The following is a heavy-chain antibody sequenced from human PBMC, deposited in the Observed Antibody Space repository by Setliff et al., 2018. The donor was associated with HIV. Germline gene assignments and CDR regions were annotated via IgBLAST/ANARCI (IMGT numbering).Heavy chain of an antibody. CDR2: IYYSGRT. Sequence: SETLSLTCTVSGGSISSHYWSWIRQPPGKGLEWIGYIYYSGRTNYNPSLKSRGTISIDTSKKQFSLKLNSVTAADTAVYYGARDIGRYYYYMDVWDKGTTGTVSS. V-gene: IGHV4-59*11. CDR3: ARDIGRYYYYMDV. J-gene: IGHJ6*03. D-gene: IGHD1-20*01. CDR1: GGSISSHY.